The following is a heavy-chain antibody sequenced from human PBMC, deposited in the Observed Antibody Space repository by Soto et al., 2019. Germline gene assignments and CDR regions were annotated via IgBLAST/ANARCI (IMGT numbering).Heavy chain of an antibody. J-gene: IGHJ6*02. CDR3: ARDGFRDYDIFTGLIPWVTAYYYFYGMDV. D-gene: IGHD3-9*01. V-gene: IGHV1-69*04. CDR2: IIPILGIA. Sequence: SVKVSCKASGGTFSSYTISWVRQDHGQGLEWMGRIIPILGIANYAQKFQGRVTITADKSTSTAYMELSSLRSEDTAVYYCARDGFRDYDIFTGLIPWVTAYYYFYGMDVWGQGTTVTVSS. CDR1: GGTFSSYT.